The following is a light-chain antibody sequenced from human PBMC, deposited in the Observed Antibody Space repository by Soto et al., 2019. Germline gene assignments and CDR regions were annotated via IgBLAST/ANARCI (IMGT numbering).Light chain of an antibody. J-gene: IGKJ1*01. Sequence: DIVMTQSPDSLAVSLGERATINCKSSQSVLYSSNNKNYLAWYQQKPGQPPKLLIYWASNRESGVPDRFSGSGSGIDFTLTSSSLQAEDEGVYDCQQNYRTPPTCGQGTKVEIK. CDR1: QSVLYSSNNKNY. CDR2: WAS. CDR3: QQNYRTPPT. V-gene: IGKV4-1*01.